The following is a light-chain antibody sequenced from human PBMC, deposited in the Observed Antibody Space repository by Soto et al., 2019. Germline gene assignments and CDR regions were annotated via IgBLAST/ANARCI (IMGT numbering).Light chain of an antibody. V-gene: IGLV2-14*01. CDR1: SSDVGSYNY. CDR3: TSYSSSSTV. Sequence: QSALTQPASVSGSPGQSITISCTGTSSDVGSYNYVSWYQQHPGKAPKLMIYEVSTRPSGVSSRFSGSKSANTASLTISGHQADDEAYYYCTSYSSSSTVFGTGTKLTVL. CDR2: EVS. J-gene: IGLJ1*01.